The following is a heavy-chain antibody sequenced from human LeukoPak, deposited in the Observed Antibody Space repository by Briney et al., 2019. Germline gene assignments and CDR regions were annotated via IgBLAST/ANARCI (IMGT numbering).Heavy chain of an antibody. J-gene: IGHJ6*03. CDR1: GYTFTNYG. CDR2: ISAYNGNT. Sequence: ASVKVSCKASGYTFTNYGISWVRQAPGQGLEWMGWISAYNGNTNYAQKLQGRVTMTTDTSTSTAYMELRSLRSDDTAVYYCARGYSSSWYANYYYYMDVWGKGTTVTVSS. V-gene: IGHV1-18*01. CDR3: ARGYSSSWYANYYYYMDV. D-gene: IGHD6-13*01.